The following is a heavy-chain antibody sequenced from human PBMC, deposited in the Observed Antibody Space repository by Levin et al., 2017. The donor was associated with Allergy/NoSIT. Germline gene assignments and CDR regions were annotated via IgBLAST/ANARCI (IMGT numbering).Heavy chain of an antibody. CDR1: GGTFSSYA. CDR2: IIPIFGTA. Sequence: SVKVSCKASGGTFSSYAISWVRQAPGQGLEWMGGIIPIFGTANYAQKFQGRVTITADESTSTAYMELSSLRSEDTAVYYCARDCSGGSCAAGMDVWGQGTTVTVSS. CDR3: ARDCSGGSCAAGMDV. J-gene: IGHJ6*02. D-gene: IGHD2-15*01. V-gene: IGHV1-69*13.